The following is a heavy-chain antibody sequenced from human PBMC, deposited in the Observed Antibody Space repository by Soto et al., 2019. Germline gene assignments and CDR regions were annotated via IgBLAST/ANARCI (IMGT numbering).Heavy chain of an antibody. V-gene: IGHV4-30-2*01. CDR3: AREGRARNWIDP. J-gene: IGHJ5*02. CDR2: IYHSGST. Sequence: SETLSLTCSISGGSITSGGYSWNWIRQPPGKGLEWIGNIYHSGSTYYSPSLKSRVTLSVDTSKNQFSLKLDSVTAADTAVYYCAREGRARNWIDPWGQGTLVTVSS. CDR1: GGSITSGGYS.